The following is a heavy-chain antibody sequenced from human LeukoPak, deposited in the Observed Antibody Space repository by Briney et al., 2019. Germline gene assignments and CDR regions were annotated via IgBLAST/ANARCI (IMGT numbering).Heavy chain of an antibody. V-gene: IGHV3-30-3*01. CDR2: ISYDGSNK. CDR3: ARARVAGLRTFDY. CDR1: GFTFSSYA. D-gene: IGHD6-19*01. Sequence: GGSLRLSCAASGFTFSSYAMHWVRQAPGKGLEWVAVISYDGSNKYYADSVKGRFTISRDNSKNTLYLQMNSLRAEDTAVYYCARARVAGLRTFDYWGQGTLVTVSS. J-gene: IGHJ4*02.